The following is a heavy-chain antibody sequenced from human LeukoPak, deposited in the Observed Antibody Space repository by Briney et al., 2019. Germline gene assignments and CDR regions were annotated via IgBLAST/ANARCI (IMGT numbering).Heavy chain of an antibody. CDR3: AGGSYYGSGGRPGYFDH. J-gene: IGHJ4*02. CDR2: MDTFGGI. D-gene: IGHD3-10*01. CDR1: DFSVNNNY. V-gene: IGHV3-53*01. Sequence: PGGSLRLSCAASDFSVNNNYMNWVRQAPGKGLEWVSLMDTFGGIYYRDSVKGRFTTSRDISKNTLYLQMNTLSAEDTAIYYCAGGSYYGSGGRPGYFDHWGQGILVTVSS.